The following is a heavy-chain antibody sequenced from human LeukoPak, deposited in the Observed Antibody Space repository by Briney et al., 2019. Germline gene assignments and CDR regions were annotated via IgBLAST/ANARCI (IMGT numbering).Heavy chain of an antibody. V-gene: IGHV4-59*01. Sequence: SETLSLTCTVSGGSISSYYWSWIRQPPGKGLEWIGYIYYSGSTNYNPSLKSRVTISVDTSKNQFSLKLSSVTAADTAVYYCARDRSLNYDILTDEPRGDVWGQGTTVTVSS. CDR1: GGSISSYY. J-gene: IGHJ6*02. CDR3: ARDRSLNYDILTDEPRGDV. D-gene: IGHD3-9*01. CDR2: IYYSGST.